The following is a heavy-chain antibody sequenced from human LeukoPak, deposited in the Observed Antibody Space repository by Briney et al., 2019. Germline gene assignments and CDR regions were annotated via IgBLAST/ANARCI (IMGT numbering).Heavy chain of an antibody. CDR3: ARQLPTAAADTRGYFDY. J-gene: IGHJ4*02. Sequence: PSETLSLTCTVSGGSISSYYWSWIRQPAGKGLEWIGSLYYGENSHYNPSLKSRATLSVDTSNNQFSLKLTSVTAADAAVYFCARQLPTAAADTRGYFDYWGQGTVVTVSS. V-gene: IGHV4-59*05. CDR1: GGSISSYY. D-gene: IGHD6-25*01. CDR2: LYYGENS.